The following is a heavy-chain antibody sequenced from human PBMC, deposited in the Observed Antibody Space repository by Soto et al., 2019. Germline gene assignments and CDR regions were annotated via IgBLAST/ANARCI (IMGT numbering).Heavy chain of an antibody. CDR2: IISIFGTA. J-gene: IGHJ4*02. D-gene: IGHD3-22*01. CDR1: GGTFSSYA. Sequence: QVQLVQSGAEVKKPGSSVKVSCKASGGTFSSYAISWVRQAPGQGLEWLGGIISIFGTADYAQKFQGRVTITADENTSTAYMELSSLRSEDTAVYYCARRDYDSSGYYDLGYWGEGTLVTVSS. V-gene: IGHV1-69*12. CDR3: ARRDYDSSGYYDLGY.